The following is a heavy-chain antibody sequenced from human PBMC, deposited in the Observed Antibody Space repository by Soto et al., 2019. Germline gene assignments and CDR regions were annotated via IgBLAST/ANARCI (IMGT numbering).Heavy chain of an antibody. CDR1: GDSINTYY. D-gene: IGHD5-12*01. V-gene: IGHV4-59*01. CDR2: IYYSGST. Sequence: QVQLQESGPGLVKPSETLSLTCTVSGDSINTYYWSWIRQPPGKGLEWIGYIYYSGSTNYNPSLKSRGTIAVDTSKNQFSLKLSSVTAADTAVYYCARDRRGYRGYDPNYYYFGMDVWGQGTTVTVSS. CDR3: ARDRRGYRGYDPNYYYFGMDV. J-gene: IGHJ6*02.